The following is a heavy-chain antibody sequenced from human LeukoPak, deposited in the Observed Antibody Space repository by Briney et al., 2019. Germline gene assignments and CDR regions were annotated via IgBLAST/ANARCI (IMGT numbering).Heavy chain of an antibody. CDR3: ARDGIAAAGRLYNWFDP. D-gene: IGHD6-13*01. V-gene: IGHV1-46*01. Sequence: ASVKVSCKASGYTFTSYYMHWVRQAPGQGLQWMGIINPSGGSTSYAQKFQGRVTMTRDTSTSTVYMELSSLRSEDTAVYYCARDGIAAAGRLYNWFDPWGQGTLVTVSS. CDR1: GYTFTSYY. J-gene: IGHJ5*02. CDR2: INPSGGST.